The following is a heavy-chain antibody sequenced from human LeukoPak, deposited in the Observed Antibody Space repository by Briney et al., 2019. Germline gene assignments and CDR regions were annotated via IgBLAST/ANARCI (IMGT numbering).Heavy chain of an antibody. CDR2: ISGSDYA. CDR1: GFTFSNYA. CDR3: AKGVRYLDWWILDY. D-gene: IGHD3-9*01. V-gene: IGHV3-23*01. Sequence: GGSLRLSCAASGFTFSNYAMGWVRQAPGKGLEWVSGISGSDYAYYTDSVKGRFTISRDNSRNTLYLQMNTLRAEDTAVYYCAKGVRYLDWWILDYWGQGTLVPVSS. J-gene: IGHJ4*02.